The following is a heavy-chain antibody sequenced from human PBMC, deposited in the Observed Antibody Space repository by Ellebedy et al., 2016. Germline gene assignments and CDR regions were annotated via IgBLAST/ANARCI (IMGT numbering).Heavy chain of an antibody. CDR2: IFPADSDI. CDR3: ARPVEALAGHRTHYWYFDL. D-gene: IGHD6-19*01. J-gene: IGHJ2*01. CDR1: GYSFRNHW. Sequence: GGSLRLSCKGSGYSFRNHWIVWVRQMPGKGLEWMGSIFPADSDIRYSPSFEGQVTISADMSASTAYMQWSSLKASDTAMYYCARPVEALAGHRTHYWYFDLWGRGTLVTVSS. V-gene: IGHV5-51*01.